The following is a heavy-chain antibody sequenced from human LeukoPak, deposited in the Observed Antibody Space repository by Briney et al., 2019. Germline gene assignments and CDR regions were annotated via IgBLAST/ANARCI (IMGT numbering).Heavy chain of an antibody. J-gene: IGHJ6*02. CDR3: ARGRHCSSTSCYNYYYYGMDV. D-gene: IGHD2-2*02. CDR2: IIPILGIA. CDR1: GGTFSSYT. Sequence: ASVKVSCKASGGTFSSYTISWVRQAPGQGLEWMGRIIPILGIANYAQKFQGRVTITADKSTSTACMELSSLRSEDTAVYYCARGRHCSSTSCYNYYYYGMDVWGQGTTVTVS. V-gene: IGHV1-69*02.